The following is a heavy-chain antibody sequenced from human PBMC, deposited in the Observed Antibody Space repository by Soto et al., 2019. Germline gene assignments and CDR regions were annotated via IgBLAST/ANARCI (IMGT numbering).Heavy chain of an antibody. Sequence: PGASVKVSCKVSGYTLTELSMHWVRQAPGKGLEWRGGFDPEDGETIYAQKFQGRVTMTEDTSTDTAYMELSSLRSEDTAVYYCATFWHFMVRGVINYYGMDVWGQGTTVTVSS. CDR3: ATFWHFMVRGVINYYGMDV. J-gene: IGHJ6*02. V-gene: IGHV1-24*01. CDR1: GYTLTELS. D-gene: IGHD3-10*01. CDR2: FDPEDGET.